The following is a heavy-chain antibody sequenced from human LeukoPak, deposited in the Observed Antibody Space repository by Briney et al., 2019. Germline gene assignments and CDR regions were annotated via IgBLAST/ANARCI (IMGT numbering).Heavy chain of an antibody. Sequence: ASVKVSCKASGYTFTSYYMHWVRQAPGQGLEWMGIINPSGGSTSYAQKFQGRVTMTRDTSTSTVYMELSSLRSEDTAVYYCARVGGSDGSGYFGNDYWGQGTLVTVSS. D-gene: IGHD3-22*01. CDR2: INPSGGST. V-gene: IGHV1-46*01. CDR1: GYTFTSYY. J-gene: IGHJ4*02. CDR3: ARVGGSDGSGYFGNDY.